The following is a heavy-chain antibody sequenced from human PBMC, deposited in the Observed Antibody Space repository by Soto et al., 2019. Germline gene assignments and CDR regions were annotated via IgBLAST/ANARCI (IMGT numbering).Heavy chain of an antibody. Sequence: SETLSLTCPVSGVSISSSMYYWGWIRQPPGKWLEWIGSIYYSGSTYYNPSLKSRVTISVDTSKNQFSLKLSSVTAADTAVYYCASQDIVLYGYWGQGTLVNLSA. V-gene: IGHV4-39*01. CDR3: ASQDIVLYGY. D-gene: IGHD2-8*01. CDR2: IYYSGST. J-gene: IGHJ4*02. CDR1: GVSISSSMYY.